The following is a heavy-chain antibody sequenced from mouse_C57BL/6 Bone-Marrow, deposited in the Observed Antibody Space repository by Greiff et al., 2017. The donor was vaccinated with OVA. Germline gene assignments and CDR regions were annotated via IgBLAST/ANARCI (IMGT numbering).Heavy chain of an antibody. Sequence: VKLMESGAELVRPGASVTLSCKASGYTFTDYEMHWVKQTPVHGLEWIGAIDPETGGTAYNQKFKGKAILTADKSSSTAYMELRSLTSEDSAVYYCTRDGYYVDYAMDYWGQGTSVTVSS. CDR2: IDPETGGT. CDR1: GYTFTDYE. D-gene: IGHD2-3*01. CDR3: TRDGYYVDYAMDY. V-gene: IGHV1-15*01. J-gene: IGHJ4*01.